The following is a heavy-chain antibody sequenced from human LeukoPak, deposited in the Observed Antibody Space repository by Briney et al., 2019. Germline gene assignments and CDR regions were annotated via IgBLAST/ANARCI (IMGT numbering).Heavy chain of an antibody. CDR2: NYDSGST. Sequence: SETLSLTCTVSGDSISSYYWSWIRQPPGKGLVWLGYNYDSGSTNYNPSLKSRVTISVDTSKNQFSPKLSSVTAADTAVYYCARGVSGYDSFYYYGMDVWGQGTTVTVSS. J-gene: IGHJ6*02. CDR1: GDSISSYY. D-gene: IGHD5-12*01. CDR3: ARGVSGYDSFYYYGMDV. V-gene: IGHV4-59*01.